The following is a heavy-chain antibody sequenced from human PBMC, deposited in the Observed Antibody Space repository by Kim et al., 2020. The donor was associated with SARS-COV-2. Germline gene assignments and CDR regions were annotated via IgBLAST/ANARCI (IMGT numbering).Heavy chain of an antibody. CDR1: GFTFSDYY. CDR2: ISSSGSTI. D-gene: IGHD3-3*01. J-gene: IGHJ4*02. CDR3: ARVKTATIFGVVAVTYYFDY. V-gene: IGHV3-11*01. Sequence: GGSLRLSCAASGFTFSDYYMSWIRQAPGKGLEWVSYISSSGSTIYYADSVKGRFTISRDNAKNSLYLQMNSLRAEDTAVYYCARVKTATIFGVVAVTYYFDYCGQGTLVTVSS.